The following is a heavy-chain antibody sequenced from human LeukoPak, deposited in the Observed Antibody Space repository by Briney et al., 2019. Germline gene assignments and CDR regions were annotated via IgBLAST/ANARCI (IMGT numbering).Heavy chain of an antibody. J-gene: IGHJ4*02. CDR2: ISYDGSNK. CDR3: AKVSYTMVRGTSASVDY. V-gene: IGHV3-30*04. Sequence: GGSLRLSCAASGFTFSSYAMHWVRQAPGKGLEWVAVISYDGSNKYYADSVKGRFTISRDNSKNTLYLQMNSLRAEDTAVYYCAKVSYTMVRGTSASVDYWGQGTLVTVSS. CDR1: GFTFSSYA. D-gene: IGHD3-10*01.